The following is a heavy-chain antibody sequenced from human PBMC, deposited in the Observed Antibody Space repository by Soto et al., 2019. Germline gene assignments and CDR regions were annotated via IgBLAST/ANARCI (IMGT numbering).Heavy chain of an antibody. Sequence: SETLSLTCAVYGGSFSGYYWSWIRQPPGKGLEWIGEINHSGSTNYNPSLKSRVTISVDKSKNQFSLKLSSVTAADTAVYYCARGLTKVRYNWFDPWGQGTLVTVSS. CDR3: ARGLTKVRYNWFDP. V-gene: IGHV4-34*01. CDR2: INHSGST. CDR1: GGSFSGYY. D-gene: IGHD4-4*01. J-gene: IGHJ5*02.